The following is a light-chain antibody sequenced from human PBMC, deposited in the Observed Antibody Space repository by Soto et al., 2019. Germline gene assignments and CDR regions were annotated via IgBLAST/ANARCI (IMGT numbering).Light chain of an antibody. CDR3: SSYTITSSPV. Sequence: QSALTQPASVSGSPGQSITISCTGTSSDVGGYDFVSWYRQYPGQAPKILIYEVTHRPSGVHDRFSGSKSGNTASLTISGLQADEAADYYCSSYTITSSPVFGPGTKLTVL. CDR1: SSDVGGYDF. CDR2: EVT. J-gene: IGLJ1*01. V-gene: IGLV2-14*01.